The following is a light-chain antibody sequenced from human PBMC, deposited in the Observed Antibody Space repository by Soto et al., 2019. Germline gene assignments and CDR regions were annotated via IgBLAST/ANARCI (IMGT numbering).Light chain of an antibody. V-gene: IGKV1-17*01. Sequence: MHMTQSPSSRSSSVLYGVTIAWLGIQDIKDDLGWFQQKPGKAPKRLIFAASTLQSGVPSRFSGSGSGTEFTLTISSLEPEDFAVYYCQQRSNWPPSITFGQGTRLEIK. CDR3: QQRSNWPPSIT. CDR2: AAS. J-gene: IGKJ5*01. CDR1: QDIKDD.